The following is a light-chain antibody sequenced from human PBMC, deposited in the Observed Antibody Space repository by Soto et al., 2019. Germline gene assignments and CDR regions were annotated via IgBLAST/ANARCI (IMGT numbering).Light chain of an antibody. Sequence: SSELTQPLSVSVALGQTARITCGGNNIGSKNVHWYQQKPGQAPVLVIYRDSNRPSGIPERFSGSNSGNTATLTISRAPAGDEADYYCQVWDSSTVFGGGTKLTVL. J-gene: IGLJ2*01. CDR3: QVWDSSTV. CDR1: NIGSKN. V-gene: IGLV3-9*01. CDR2: RDS.